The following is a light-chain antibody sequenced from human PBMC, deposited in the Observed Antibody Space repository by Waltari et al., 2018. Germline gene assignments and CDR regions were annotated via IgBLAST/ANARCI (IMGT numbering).Light chain of an antibody. J-gene: IGLJ1*01. V-gene: IGLV2-8*01. Sequence: QSALIQPPSASGSLGQSVTISCTGTSSDVGASDSVSWFQQHPGKAPKLRLWGFSKRPSGVPGRSPGSKSGNTASLTVSGLQSEDEADYYCSSNTVTGYVFGPGTQVTVL. CDR1: SSDVGASDS. CDR2: GFS. CDR3: SSNTVTGYV.